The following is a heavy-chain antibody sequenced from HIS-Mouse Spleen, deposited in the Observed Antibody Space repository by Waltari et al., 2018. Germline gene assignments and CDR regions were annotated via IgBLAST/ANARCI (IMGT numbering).Heavy chain of an antibody. CDR2: ISYDGSNK. CDR3: AKASWGEAFDI. J-gene: IGHJ3*02. CDR1: AFTFSSYG. Sequence: QVQLVESGGGVVQPGRSLRLSCAASAFTFSSYGMHWARQAPGKGLEWVAVISYDGSNKYYADSVKGRFTISRDNSKNTLYLQMNSLRAEDTAVYYCAKASWGEAFDIWGQGTMVTVSS. D-gene: IGHD3-16*01. V-gene: IGHV3-30*18.